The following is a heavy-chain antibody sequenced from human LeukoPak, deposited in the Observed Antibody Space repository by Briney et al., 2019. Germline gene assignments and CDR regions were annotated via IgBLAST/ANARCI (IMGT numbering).Heavy chain of an antibody. CDR1: GFTFSSYS. Sequence: PGGSLRLSCAAPGFTFSSYSMNWVRQAPGKGLEWVSSISSSSSYIYYADSVKGRFTISRDNAKNSLYLQMNSLRAEDTAVYYCARDRLVAAAGTQNWFDPWGQGTLVTVSS. V-gene: IGHV3-21*01. CDR2: ISSSSSYI. J-gene: IGHJ5*02. D-gene: IGHD6-13*01. CDR3: ARDRLVAAAGTQNWFDP.